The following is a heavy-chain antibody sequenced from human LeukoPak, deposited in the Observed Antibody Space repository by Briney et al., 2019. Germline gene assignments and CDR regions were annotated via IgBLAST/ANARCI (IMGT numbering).Heavy chain of an antibody. V-gene: IGHV4-34*01. J-gene: IGHJ3*02. CDR2: INHSGST. Sequence: PSETLSLTCAVYGGSFSGYYWSWIRQRPGKGLEWIGEINHSGSTNYNPSLKSRVTISVDTSKNQFSLKLSSVTAADTAVYYCARHPYYTAFDIWGQGTMVTVSS. CDR1: GGSFSGYY. CDR3: ARHPYYTAFDI. D-gene: IGHD3-10*01.